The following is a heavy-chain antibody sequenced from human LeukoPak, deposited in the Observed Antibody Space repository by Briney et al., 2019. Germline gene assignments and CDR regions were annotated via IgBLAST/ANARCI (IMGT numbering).Heavy chain of an antibody. CDR2: ISNSGNNI. D-gene: IGHD3-16*01. Sequence: TGGSLRLSCAASGFTFSSYSMYWVRQAPGKGLEWVSSISNSGNNIYYPDSVKGRFTTSRDNAKSSLYLQMSSLRAEDTAVYYCAIGSSWSYDSWGRGTLVTVSS. V-gene: IGHV3-21*06. CDR3: AIGSSWSYDS. J-gene: IGHJ5*02. CDR1: GFTFSSYS.